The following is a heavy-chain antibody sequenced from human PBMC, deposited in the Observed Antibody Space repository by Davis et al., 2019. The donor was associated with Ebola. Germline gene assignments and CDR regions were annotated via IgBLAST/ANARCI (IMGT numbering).Heavy chain of an antibody. CDR3: ARARGYDSFDY. Sequence: PGGSLRLSCSVSGGSMNNYYWAWIRQPPGKGLEWIAYIYYSGSTNYNPSLKSRVTISVDTSKNQFSLNLCSVTAADTAVYYCARARGYDSFDYWGQGTLVTVSS. V-gene: IGHV4-59*08. D-gene: IGHD3-22*01. J-gene: IGHJ4*02. CDR2: IYYSGST. CDR1: GGSMNNYY.